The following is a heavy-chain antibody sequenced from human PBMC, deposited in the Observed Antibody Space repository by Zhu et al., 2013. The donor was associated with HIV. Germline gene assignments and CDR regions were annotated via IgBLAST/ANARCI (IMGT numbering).Heavy chain of an antibody. J-gene: IGHJ5*02. CDR1: GFTFSSYS. Sequence: EVQLVESGGGLVQPGGSLRLSCAASGFTFSSYSMNWVRQAPGKGLEWLSSINNSGRMIYYADSVKGRVTISRDNANNSVYLQMNSLRAEDTAVYYCARGCYGDSCYGWFDPGARELWSPSPQ. D-gene: IGHD2-15*01. CDR3: ARGCYGDSCYGWFDP. CDR2: INNSGRMI. V-gene: IGHV3-21*06.